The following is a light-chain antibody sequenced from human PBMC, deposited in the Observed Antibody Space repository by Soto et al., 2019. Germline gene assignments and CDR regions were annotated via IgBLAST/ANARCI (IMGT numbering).Light chain of an antibody. J-gene: IGKJ3*01. CDR3: QQYNNWPFT. CDR2: GAS. CDR1: QSVSNY. V-gene: IGKV3-15*01. Sequence: EIVLTQSPATLSLSPGERATRSCRASQSVSNYLAWYQEKPGQAPRLLIYGASTRATGIPARFSGSGSGTEFTLTISSLQSEDFAVYYCQQYNNWPFTFGPGTKVDIK.